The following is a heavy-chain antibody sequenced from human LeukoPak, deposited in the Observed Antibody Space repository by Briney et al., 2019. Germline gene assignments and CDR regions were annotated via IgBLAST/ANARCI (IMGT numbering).Heavy chain of an antibody. J-gene: IGHJ4*02. Sequence: SETLSLTRTVSGGSISSSSYYWGWIRQPPGKGLEWIGSFYYSGSTYYNPSLKSRVTISVDTSKNQFSLKLSSVTAADTAVYYCARHVYDFWSGYYFDYWGQGTLVTVSS. CDR3: ARHVYDFWSGYYFDY. CDR1: GGSISSSSYY. V-gene: IGHV4-39*01. CDR2: FYYSGST. D-gene: IGHD3-3*01.